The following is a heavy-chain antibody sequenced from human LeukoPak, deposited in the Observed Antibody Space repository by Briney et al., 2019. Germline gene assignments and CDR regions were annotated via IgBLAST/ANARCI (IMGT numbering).Heavy chain of an antibody. CDR3: ARHPLSLLWFGELWSQFDY. CDR1: GGSISSSSYY. V-gene: IGHV4-39*01. D-gene: IGHD3-10*01. CDR2: IYYSGST. J-gene: IGHJ4*02. Sequence: SETLSLTCTVSGGSISSSSYYWGWIRQPPGKGLEWIGSIYYSGSTYYNPSLKSRVTISVDTSKNQFSLKLSSVTAADTAVYYCARHPLSLLWFGELWSQFDYWGQGTLVTVSS.